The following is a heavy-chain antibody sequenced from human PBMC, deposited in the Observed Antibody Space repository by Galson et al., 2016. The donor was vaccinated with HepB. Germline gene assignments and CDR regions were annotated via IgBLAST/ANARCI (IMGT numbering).Heavy chain of an antibody. D-gene: IGHD4-17*01. V-gene: IGHV3-23*01. CDR3: AKDRLSGHGDYSWGIFDI. CDR2: ISASGGSK. J-gene: IGHJ3*02. CDR1: GFTFGSYA. Sequence: SLRLSCAASGFTFGSYAMHWVRQAPGKGLEWVSGISASGGSKTYADSVRGRFIISRDNSNNKLFLQMNSLTTEDTAIYFCAKDRLSGHGDYSWGIFDIWGRGTEVTVSS.